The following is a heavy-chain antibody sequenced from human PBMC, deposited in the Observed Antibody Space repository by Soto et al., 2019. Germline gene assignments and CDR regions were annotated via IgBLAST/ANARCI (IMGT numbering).Heavy chain of an antibody. Sequence: SETLSLSCTVSGGSISGHYWSWIRQPPGKGLEWIGYSFYSGRTNYNPSLKSRVTISVDTSKNQFSLKLSSVTAADTAVYYCARHTLAARFISWFDPWGQGTLVTVSS. D-gene: IGHD6-13*01. J-gene: IGHJ5*02. CDR2: SFYSGRT. CDR1: GGSISGHY. CDR3: ARHTLAARFISWFDP. V-gene: IGHV4-59*08.